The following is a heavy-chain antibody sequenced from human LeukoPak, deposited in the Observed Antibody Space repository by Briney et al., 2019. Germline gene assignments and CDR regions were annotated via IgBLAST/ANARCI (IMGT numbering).Heavy chain of an antibody. CDR2: IHYTGST. V-gene: IGHV4-59*12. J-gene: IGHJ5*02. Sequence: PSETLSLTCTVSGGSISSYYWSWIRQSPGKGLECIGYIHYTGSTNYNPSLKSRVTISVETSKNQFSLKLKSVTVADTAIYYCARGQGATVPQVGKNWFDPWGQEPGSPSPQ. CDR3: ARGQGATVPQVGKNWFDP. D-gene: IGHD1-26*01. CDR1: GGSISSYY.